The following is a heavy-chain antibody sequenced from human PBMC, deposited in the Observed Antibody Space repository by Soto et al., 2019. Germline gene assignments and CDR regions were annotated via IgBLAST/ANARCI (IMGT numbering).Heavy chain of an antibody. CDR2: SNHRGSN. Sequence: KPSETLSLTCVVSGGSFDTYYWNWIRQSPGKGLEWIGESNHRGSNNYSPSLKSRVTISLDTSKNQFSLKLTSVTAADTAVYYCARGGSSDWQVALDMWGQGTMVTVS. J-gene: IGHJ3*02. CDR3: ARGGSSDWQVALDM. V-gene: IGHV4-34*01. D-gene: IGHD6-19*01. CDR1: GGSFDTYY.